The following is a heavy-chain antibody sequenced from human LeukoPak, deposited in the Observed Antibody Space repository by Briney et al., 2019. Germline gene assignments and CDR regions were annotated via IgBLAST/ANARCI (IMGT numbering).Heavy chain of an antibody. D-gene: IGHD2-15*01. CDR1: GGSISSGGYY. CDR3: ARGDCSGGSCYPPNDAFDI. Sequence: SETLSLTCTVSGGSISSGGYYWSWIRQHPGKGLEWIGYIYYSGSTYYNPSLKSRVTISVDTSRNQFSLKRSSVTAADTAVYYCARGDCSGGSCYPPNDAFDIWGQGTMVTVSS. V-gene: IGHV4-31*03. CDR2: IYYSGST. J-gene: IGHJ3*02.